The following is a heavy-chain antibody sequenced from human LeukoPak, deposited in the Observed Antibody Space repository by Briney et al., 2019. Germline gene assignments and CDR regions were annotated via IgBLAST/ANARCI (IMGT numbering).Heavy chain of an antibody. CDR3: ARAGTTVILDY. V-gene: IGHV3-33*01. CDR1: GFTFSSYG. D-gene: IGHD4-17*01. CDR2: IWYDGSNK. Sequence: GRSLRLSCAASGFTFSSYGMHGVRQAPGKGLEWVAVIWYDGSNKYYADSVKGRFTISRDNSKNTLYLQMNSLRAEDTAVYYCARAGTTVILDYWGQGTLVTVSS. J-gene: IGHJ4*02.